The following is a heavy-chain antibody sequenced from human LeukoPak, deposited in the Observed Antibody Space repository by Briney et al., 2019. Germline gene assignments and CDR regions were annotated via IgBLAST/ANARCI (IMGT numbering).Heavy chain of an antibody. CDR1: GFTFSSYN. CDR2: ISGSSGTI. CDR3: ARVANSNYYFDC. V-gene: IGHV3-48*02. Sequence: GGSLRLSCTASGFTFSSYNMNWVRQTPGKGLEWLSYISGSSGTIYYADSVKGRFTISRDNAKNSLDLQMNSLRDEGTALYYCARVANSNYYFDCWGQGTLVTVSS. D-gene: IGHD1-7*01. J-gene: IGHJ4*02.